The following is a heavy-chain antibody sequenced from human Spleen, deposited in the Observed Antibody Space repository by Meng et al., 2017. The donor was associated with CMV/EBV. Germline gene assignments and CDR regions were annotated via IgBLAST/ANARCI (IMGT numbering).Heavy chain of an antibody. J-gene: IGHJ4*02. D-gene: IGHD4-11*01. CDR1: GGSLSSGVYY. CDR3: ARVAVSKESLDY. V-gene: IGHV4-31*03. Sequence: CTVSGGSLSSGVYYWSWVRQLPGKGLEWIGYIYFSGSAYYNPSLKSRVTISVDTSQNRISLRMSSVTAADTAVYHCARVAVSKESLDYWGQGTLVTVSS. CDR2: IYFSGSA.